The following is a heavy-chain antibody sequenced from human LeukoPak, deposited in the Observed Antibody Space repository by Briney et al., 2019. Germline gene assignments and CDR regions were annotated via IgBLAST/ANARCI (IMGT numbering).Heavy chain of an antibody. CDR3: ARDAQRGFDYSNSLQY. V-gene: IGHV3-33*01. CDR1: GFIFSHYG. D-gene: IGHD4-11*01. Sequence: GGSLRLSCAASGFIFSHYGMHWVRQAPGKGLEWVAVIWSDGTNRYYADSVKGRFSINRDDSQKRVFLQMNSLRAEDTAVYYCARDAQRGFDYSNSLQYWGQGALVTVSS. J-gene: IGHJ4*02. CDR2: IWSDGTNR.